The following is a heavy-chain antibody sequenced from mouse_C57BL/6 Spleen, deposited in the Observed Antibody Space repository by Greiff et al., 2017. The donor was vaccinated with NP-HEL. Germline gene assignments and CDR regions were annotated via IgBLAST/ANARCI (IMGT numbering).Heavy chain of an antibody. D-gene: IGHD2-4*01. J-gene: IGHJ1*03. CDR1: GYAFSSSW. CDR2: IYPGDGDT. Sequence: LQESGPELVKPGASVKISCKASGYAFSSSWMNWVKQRPGKGLEWIGRIYPGDGDTNYNGKFKGKATLTADKSSSTAYMQLSSLTSEDSAVYFCARRSMITTGSYWYFDVWGTGTTVTVSS. CDR3: ARRSMITTGSYWYFDV. V-gene: IGHV1-82*01.